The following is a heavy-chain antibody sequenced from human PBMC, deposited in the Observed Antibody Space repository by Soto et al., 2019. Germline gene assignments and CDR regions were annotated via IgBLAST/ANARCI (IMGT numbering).Heavy chain of an antibody. CDR3: ARSSLEPYYYYYYMDV. CDR1: GGTFSSYT. V-gene: IGHV1-69*02. J-gene: IGHJ6*03. Sequence: SVKVSCKASGGTFSSYTISWVRQAPGQGLEWMGRIIPILGIANYAQKFQGRVTITADKSTSTAYMELSSLRSEDTAVYYCARSSLEPYYYYYYMDVWGKGTTVTVSS. CDR2: IIPILGIA.